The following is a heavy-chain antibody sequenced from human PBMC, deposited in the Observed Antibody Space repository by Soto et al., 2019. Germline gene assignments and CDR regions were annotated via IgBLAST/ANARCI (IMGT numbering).Heavy chain of an antibody. Sequence: QVNLVQSGGGLVQPGRSLRLSCEASGFTFRNSGMEWIRQAPGKGLEWVARIRYDGSSQYYADSVKGRFTISRDNSKNTLYMEMNSVRVEDTAVYYCARDMDSNYDGMDVWGQGTTVIVSS. V-gene: IGHV3-33*01. CDR1: GFTFRNSG. CDR3: ARDMDSNYDGMDV. CDR2: IRYDGSSQ. J-gene: IGHJ6*02. D-gene: IGHD4-4*01.